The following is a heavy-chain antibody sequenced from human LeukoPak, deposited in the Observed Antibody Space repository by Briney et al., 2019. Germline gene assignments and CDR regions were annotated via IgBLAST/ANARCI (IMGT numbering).Heavy chain of an antibody. D-gene: IGHD4-17*01. CDR3: AKITKATTPNY. V-gene: IGHV3-23*01. J-gene: IGHJ4*02. Sequence: GGSRRLSCAASGLTFSNYAMNWVRQASGRGLEWVSGITDSGRKTYYADSVKGRFSISRDNSKNTVYLQMSDLRAEDTAVYYCAKITKATTPNYWGQGTLVTVSS. CDR1: GLTFSNYA. CDR2: ITDSGRKT.